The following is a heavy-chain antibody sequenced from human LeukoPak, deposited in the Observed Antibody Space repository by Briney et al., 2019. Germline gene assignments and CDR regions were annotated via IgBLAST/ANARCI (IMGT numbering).Heavy chain of an antibody. J-gene: IGHJ4*02. CDR1: GFTFNRYW. CDR2: IHTDGTTT. D-gene: IGHD6-19*01. Sequence: GGSLRLSCAASGFTFNRYWMPWVRQAPGKGLVWVSEIHTDGTTTHYADSVKGRFTISRDNSKNTLYLQMNSLRAEDTAVYYCATHLGVAGTFTEEVQAYWGQGTLVTVSS. V-gene: IGHV3-74*01. CDR3: ATHLGVAGTFTEEVQAY.